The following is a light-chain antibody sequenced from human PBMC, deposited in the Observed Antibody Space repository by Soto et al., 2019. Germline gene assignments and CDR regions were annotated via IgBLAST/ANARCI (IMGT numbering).Light chain of an antibody. J-gene: IGKJ2*01. CDR1: QSISSW. Sequence: DIQMTQSPSTLSSSVGDRVTITCRASQSISSWLAWYQQKPGKAPKLLIYKASFLEGGVPSRFSGSGSGTEFTLTISSLQPDDCASYYCQHYYSFSATFGQGTKLEIK. V-gene: IGKV1-5*03. CDR3: QHYYSFSAT. CDR2: KAS.